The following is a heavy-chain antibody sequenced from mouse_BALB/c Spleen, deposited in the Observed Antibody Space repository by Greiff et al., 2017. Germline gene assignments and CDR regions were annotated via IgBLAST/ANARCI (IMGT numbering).Heavy chain of an antibody. CDR2: ISDGGSYT. CDR3: ARGYYYGSSWFAY. CDR1: GFTFSDYY. J-gene: IGHJ3*01. V-gene: IGHV5-4*02. Sequence: EVKVVESGGGLVKPGGSLKLSCAASGFTFSDYYMYWVRQTPEKRLEWVATISDGGSYTYYPDSVKGRFTISRDNAKNNLYLQMSSLKSEDTAMYYCARGYYYGSSWFAYWGQGTLVTVSA. D-gene: IGHD1-1*01.